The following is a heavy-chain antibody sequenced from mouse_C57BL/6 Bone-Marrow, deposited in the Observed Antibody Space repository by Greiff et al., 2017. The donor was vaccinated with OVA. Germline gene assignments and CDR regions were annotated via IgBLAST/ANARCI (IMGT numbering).Heavy chain of an antibody. V-gene: IGHV1-39*01. J-gene: IGHJ2*01. CDR1: GYSFTDYN. CDR3: ARITTVVEWYYFDY. CDR2: INPNYGTT. Sequence: QLQESGPELVKPGASVKISCKASGYSFTDYNMNWVKQSNGKSLEWIGVINPNYGTTSYNQKFKGKATLTVDQSSSTAYMQLNSLTSEDSAVYYCARITTVVEWYYFDYWGQGTTLTVSS. D-gene: IGHD1-1*01.